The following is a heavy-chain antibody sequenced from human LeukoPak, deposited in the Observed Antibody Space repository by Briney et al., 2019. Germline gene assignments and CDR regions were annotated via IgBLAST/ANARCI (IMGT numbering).Heavy chain of an antibody. CDR1: GFTFSSYA. V-gene: IGHV3-23*01. Sequence: GGALRLSFAASGFTFSSYAMSWVRQAPGKGLEWVSAISGSGGRTYYADSVKGRFTISRDNSKNTLYLQMNSLRAEDTAVYYCASVKLGIVATIGWFDPWGQGTLVTVSS. CDR3: ASVKLGIVATIGWFDP. J-gene: IGHJ5*02. D-gene: IGHD5-12*01. CDR2: ISGSGGRT.